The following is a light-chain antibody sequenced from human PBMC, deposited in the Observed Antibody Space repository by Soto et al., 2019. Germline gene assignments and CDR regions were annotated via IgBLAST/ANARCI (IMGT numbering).Light chain of an antibody. CDR3: QSYDSSLSGVV. J-gene: IGLJ2*01. CDR2: GNS. Sequence: QSVLTQPPSVSGATGQRVTISCTGSSSNIGAGYDVHWYQQLPGTAPKLLIYGNSNRPSGVPDRFSGSKSGTSASLAITGLQAEDDADYYCQSYDSSLSGVVFGGGTK. V-gene: IGLV1-40*01. CDR1: SSNIGAGYD.